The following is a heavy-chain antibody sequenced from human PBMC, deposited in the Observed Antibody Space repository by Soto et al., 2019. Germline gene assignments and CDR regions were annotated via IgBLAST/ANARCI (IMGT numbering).Heavy chain of an antibody. D-gene: IGHD3-3*01. CDR3: ARDTTIFGVVNTYYYYYYIDV. CDR1: GFPFRSYS. CDR2: ISSSSSYI. V-gene: IGHV3-21*01. Sequence: EVQLVESGGGLVKPGGSLRLSCAASGFPFRSYSMNWVRQAPGKGLEWVSSISSSSSYIYYADSVKGRFTISRDNREYALYRQMNSLRAEDTAVYYCARDTTIFGVVNTYYYYYYIDVWGKGTTVTVSS. J-gene: IGHJ6*03.